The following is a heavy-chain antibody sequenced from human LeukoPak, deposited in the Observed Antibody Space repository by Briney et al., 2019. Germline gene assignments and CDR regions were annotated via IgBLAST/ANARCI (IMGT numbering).Heavy chain of an antibody. CDR2: IYYSGST. CDR3: ARDLDPGGTGALRFLEWPYNWFDP. J-gene: IGHJ5*02. Sequence: SETLSLTCTVSGGSISSGGYYWSWIRQHPGKGLEWIGYIYYSGSTYYNPSLKSRVTISVDTSKNQFSLKLSSVTAADTAVYYCARDLDPGGTGALRFLEWPYNWFDPWGQGTLVTVSS. CDR1: GGSISSGGYY. V-gene: IGHV4-31*03. D-gene: IGHD3-3*01.